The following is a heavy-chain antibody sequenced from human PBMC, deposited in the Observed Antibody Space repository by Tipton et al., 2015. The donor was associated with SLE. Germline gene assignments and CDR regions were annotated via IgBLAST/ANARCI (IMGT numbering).Heavy chain of an antibody. J-gene: IGHJ4*02. CDR2: IYYSGST. D-gene: IGHD4-23*01. V-gene: IGHV4-59*04. Sequence: TLSLTCTVSGGSISSYYWSWIRQPPGKGLEWIGSIYYSGSTYYNPSLKSRVTISVDTSKNQFSLKLSSVTAADTAVYYCAGGSVTVNYWGQGTLVTVSS. CDR3: AGGSVTVNY. CDR1: GGSISSYY.